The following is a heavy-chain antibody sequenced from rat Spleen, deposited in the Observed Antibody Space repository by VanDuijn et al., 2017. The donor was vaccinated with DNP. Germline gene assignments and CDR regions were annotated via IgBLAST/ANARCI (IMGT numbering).Heavy chain of an antibody. J-gene: IGHJ2*01. CDR3: ASWKRGPHYFDY. D-gene: IGHD4-2*01. V-gene: IGHV3-1*01. CDR2: ISYSGRT. CDR1: GYSITSNY. Sequence: EVQLQESGPGLVKPSQSLSLTCSVTGYSITSNYWGWIRKFPGNKMEWIGHISYSGRTTYNPSLKSLISITRNSSNYPFLLQLISVSTEDTATYYCASWKRGPHYFDYWGKGGIVTVSS.